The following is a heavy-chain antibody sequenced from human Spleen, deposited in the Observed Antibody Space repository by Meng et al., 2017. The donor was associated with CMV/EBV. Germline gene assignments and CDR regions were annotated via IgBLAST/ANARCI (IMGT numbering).Heavy chain of an antibody. CDR2: IKQDGSEK. CDR3: ARAGVDAFDI. V-gene: IGHV3-7*01. Sequence: GESLKISCAASGFTFSSYWMSWVRQAPGKGLEWVANIKQDGSEKYYVDSVKGRFTISRDNAKNSLYLQMNSLRGEDTAVYYCARAGVDAFDIWGQGTMVTVSS. D-gene: IGHD3-10*01. CDR1: GFTFSSYW. J-gene: IGHJ3*02.